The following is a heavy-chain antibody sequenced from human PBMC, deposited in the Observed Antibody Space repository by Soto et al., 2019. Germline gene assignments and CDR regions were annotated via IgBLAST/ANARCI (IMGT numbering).Heavy chain of an antibody. Sequence: QVQLQESGPGLVKPSQTLSLTCTVSGGSISSGGYYWSWIRQHPGKGLEWIGYIFYSGGTYYNPSLNSRVTISVDTSKNQFSLKLSSVTAADTAVFYCARNTITKYYDFWSGPNWFDPWGQGTLVTVSS. CDR3: ARNTITKYYDFWSGPNWFDP. D-gene: IGHD3-3*01. J-gene: IGHJ5*02. CDR1: GGSISSGGYY. CDR2: IFYSGGT. V-gene: IGHV4-31*03.